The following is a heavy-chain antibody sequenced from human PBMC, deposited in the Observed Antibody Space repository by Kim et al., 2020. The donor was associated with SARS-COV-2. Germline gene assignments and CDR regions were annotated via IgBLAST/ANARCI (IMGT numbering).Heavy chain of an antibody. CDR1: GFTFSSYA. V-gene: IGHV3-23*01. D-gene: IGHD3-10*01. J-gene: IGHJ4*02. CDR2: ISGSGGST. CDR3: AKQTVQADDY. Sequence: GSLRLSCAASGFTFSSYAMSWVRQAPGKGLEWVSAISGSGGSTNYADSVKGRFTISINNYKNTLYLQMNSLRAEDTAVYYCAKQTVQADDYWGQGTLVTVSS.